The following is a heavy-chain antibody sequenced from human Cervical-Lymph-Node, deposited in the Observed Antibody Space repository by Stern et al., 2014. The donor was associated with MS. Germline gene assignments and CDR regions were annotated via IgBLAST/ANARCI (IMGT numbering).Heavy chain of an antibody. CDR3: ARESQNYYGMDV. J-gene: IGHJ6*02. CDR2: ISANGNVA. CDR1: GITFNIYA. D-gene: IGHD2/OR15-2a*01. Sequence: EMQLAESGGGLALPGGSLRLPCAASGITFNIYALSWVRQAPGKGLEWVSRISANGNVANDADYVKGRFTISTDNSKKTVYLQWSSLRVEDTAIYYCARESQNYYGMDVWGQGTTVTVSS. V-gene: IGHV3-23*04.